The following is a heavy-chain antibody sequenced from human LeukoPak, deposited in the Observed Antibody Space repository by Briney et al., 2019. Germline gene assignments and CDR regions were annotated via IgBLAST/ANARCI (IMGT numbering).Heavy chain of an antibody. D-gene: IGHD4-17*01. CDR1: GFTFDDYT. CDR2: ISWDGDST. V-gene: IGHV3-43*01. J-gene: IGHJ4*02. CDR3: AKDSAHLDTVTTLSYFDY. Sequence: GGSLRLSCAASGFTFDDYTLHWVRQAPGKGLEWVSLISWDGDSTYYADPVKGRFTISRDNSKNSLYLQMNSLRTEDTALYYCAKDSAHLDTVTTLSYFDYWGQGTLVTVSS.